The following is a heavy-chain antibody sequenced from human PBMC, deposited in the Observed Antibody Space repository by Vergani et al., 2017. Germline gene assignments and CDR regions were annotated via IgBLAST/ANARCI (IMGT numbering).Heavy chain of an antibody. V-gene: IGHV3-23*04. Sequence: EVQLVESGGGLVQPGGSLRLSCVASGFTFWKFGMHWVRQGPGKGLEWVSSVSGSGATPYYADSVKGRFIISRDNSKNTLHLQMNSLRADDTAVYYCTKGSRGYTGYFFDYWGQGTLATVSS. CDR1: GFTFWKFG. CDR2: VSGSGATP. CDR3: TKGSRGYTGYFFDY. D-gene: IGHD5-12*01. J-gene: IGHJ4*02.